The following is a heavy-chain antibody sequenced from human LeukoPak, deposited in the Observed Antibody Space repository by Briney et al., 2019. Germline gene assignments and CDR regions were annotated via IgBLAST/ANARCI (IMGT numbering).Heavy chain of an antibody. Sequence: ASVTVSFKSSVYTFTTSYINWVRQAPGQGVEWMGWVSAYNGKTSYVQKFQGRVTMTTDSSTSTAYLDPTSLRSDDTAVYYCARGGTYYPCIDFWGQGTLVTVSS. CDR1: VYTFTTSY. CDR3: ARGGTYYPCIDF. D-gene: IGHD1-26*01. CDR2: VSAYNGKT. J-gene: IGHJ4*02. V-gene: IGHV1-18*01.